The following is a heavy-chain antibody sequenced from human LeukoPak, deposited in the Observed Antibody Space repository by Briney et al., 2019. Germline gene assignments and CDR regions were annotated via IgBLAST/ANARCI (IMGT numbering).Heavy chain of an antibody. Sequence: SETLSLTCSVSGGSVDTFYWSWIRQSPGKGLEWIGYVYFSGRTKYNPSFKSRLTMSLDKSKNQFSLSLKSMTAADTGVYYCAGGDGYNCAADYWGQGTLVIVSS. CDR3: AGGDGYNCAADY. D-gene: IGHD5-24*01. CDR1: GGSVDTFY. CDR2: VYFSGRT. J-gene: IGHJ4*02. V-gene: IGHV4-59*02.